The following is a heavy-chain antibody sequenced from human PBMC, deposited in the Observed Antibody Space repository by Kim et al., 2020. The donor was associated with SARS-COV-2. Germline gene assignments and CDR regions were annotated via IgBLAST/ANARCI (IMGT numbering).Heavy chain of an antibody. CDR2: INPSGGST. D-gene: IGHD2-2*01. Sequence: ASVKVSCKASGYTFTSYYMHWVRQAPGQGLEWMGIINPSGGSTSYAQKFQGRVTMTRDTSTSTVYMELSSLRSEDTAVYYCARDGCSSTSCNYYMDVWGKGTTVTVSS. CDR3: ARDGCSSTSCNYYMDV. J-gene: IGHJ6*03. CDR1: GYTFTSYY. V-gene: IGHV1-46*01.